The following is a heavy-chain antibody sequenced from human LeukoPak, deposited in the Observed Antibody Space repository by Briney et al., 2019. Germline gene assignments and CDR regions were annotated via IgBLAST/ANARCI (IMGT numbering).Heavy chain of an antibody. V-gene: IGHV4-59*01. CDR1: GGSISSYY. D-gene: IGHD1-26*01. CDR2: IYYSGST. J-gene: IGHJ4*02. CDR3: ARFINSGSYVDY. Sequence: PSETLSLTCTVSGGSISSYYWSWIRQPPGKGLEWIGYIYYSGSTNYNPSLESRITISVDTSKNQFSLKLSSVTAADTAVYYCARFINSGSYVDYWGQGTLVTVSS.